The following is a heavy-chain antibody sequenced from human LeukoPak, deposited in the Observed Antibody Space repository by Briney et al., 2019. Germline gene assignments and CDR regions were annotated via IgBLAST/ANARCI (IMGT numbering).Heavy chain of an antibody. Sequence: SETLSLTCTVSGGSISSYYWSWVRQPPGKGLEWIGYIYYSGSTNYNPSLKSRVTISVDTSKNQFSLKLSSVTAADTAVYYCARVSSGWSPRSEYFQHWGQGTLVTVSS. CDR3: ARVSSGWSPRSEYFQH. V-gene: IGHV4-59*01. CDR2: IYYSGST. J-gene: IGHJ1*01. CDR1: GGSISSYY. D-gene: IGHD6-19*01.